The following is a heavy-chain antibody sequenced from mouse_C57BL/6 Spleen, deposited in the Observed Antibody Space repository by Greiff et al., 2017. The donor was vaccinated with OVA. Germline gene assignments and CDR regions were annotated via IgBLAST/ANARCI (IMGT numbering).Heavy chain of an antibody. CDR3: ARLTVVSHYYAMDY. V-gene: IGHV5-9*01. Sequence: EVMLVESGGGLVKPGGSLKLSCAASGFTFSSYTMSWVRQTPEKRLEWVATISGGGGNTYYPDSVKGRFTISRDNAKNTLYLQMSSLRSEDTALYYCARLTVVSHYYAMDYWGQGTSVTVSS. CDR2: ISGGGGNT. D-gene: IGHD1-1*01. J-gene: IGHJ4*01. CDR1: GFTFSSYT.